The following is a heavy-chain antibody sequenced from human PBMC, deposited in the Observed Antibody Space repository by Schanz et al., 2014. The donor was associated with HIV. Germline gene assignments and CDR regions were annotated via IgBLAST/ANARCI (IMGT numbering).Heavy chain of an antibody. Sequence: QVQLRQSGAGLLKPSETLSLTCDVYGGSFSGYYWSWVRQSPGKGLEWIGEISHSGSTNYNPSLRSRVSMPVDTSKNKFSGKVKSMTAADTAVYYCARGGILLPRGVSNWFDPWGQGTLVIVSS. CDR2: ISHSGST. CDR3: ARGGILLPRGVSNWFDP. J-gene: IGHJ5*02. V-gene: IGHV4-34*01. CDR1: GGSFSGYY. D-gene: IGHD3-10*01.